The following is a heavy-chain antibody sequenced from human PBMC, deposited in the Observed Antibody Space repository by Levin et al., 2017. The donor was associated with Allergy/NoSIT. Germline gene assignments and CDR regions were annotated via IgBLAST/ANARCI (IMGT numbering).Heavy chain of an antibody. CDR2: ISENGDKT. V-gene: IGHV3-64D*06. CDR3: VNWWGGGDYSYYYMDV. CDR1: GFTFSNYA. D-gene: IGHD2-8*02. J-gene: IGHJ6*03. Sequence: GGSLRLSCSASGFTFSNYAMHWVRQAPGKALEYVSAISENGDKTFYADAVKGRFTISRDNSRNTLNLQMSSLRVEDTPVYYCVNWWGGGDYSYYYMDVWDKGTTVTVSS.